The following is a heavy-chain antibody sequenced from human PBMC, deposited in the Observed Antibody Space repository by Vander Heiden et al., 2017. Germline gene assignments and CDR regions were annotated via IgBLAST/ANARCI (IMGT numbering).Heavy chain of an antibody. Sequence: EMQLVESGGVVVQPGGSLRLSCAASGFPFDDYAMHWVRQAPGKGLEWVSLISWDGGSTYYADSVKGRFTISRDNSKNSLYLQMNSLRAEDTALYYCAKDGIKYSYGSFYYYYGMDVWGQGTTVTVSS. D-gene: IGHD5-18*01. CDR1: GFPFDDYA. CDR2: ISWDGGST. CDR3: AKDGIKYSYGSFYYYYGMDV. J-gene: IGHJ6*02. V-gene: IGHV3-43D*04.